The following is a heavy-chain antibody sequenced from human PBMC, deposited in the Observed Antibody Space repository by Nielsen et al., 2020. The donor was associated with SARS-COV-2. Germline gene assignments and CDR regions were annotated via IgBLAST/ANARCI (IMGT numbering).Heavy chain of an antibody. Sequence: ETLSLTCAVSGASISSSNWWSWVRQAPGKGLEWVANIKQDGSEKYYGDSVKGRFTISRDNAKNTLYLQMNSLRAEDTAVYYCARDRTYPYARDYGDYAGYFQHWGQGTLVTVSS. CDR3: ARDRTYPYARDYGDYAGYFQH. CDR2: IKQDGSEK. D-gene: IGHD4-17*01. J-gene: IGHJ1*01. CDR1: GASISSSNW. V-gene: IGHV3-7*03.